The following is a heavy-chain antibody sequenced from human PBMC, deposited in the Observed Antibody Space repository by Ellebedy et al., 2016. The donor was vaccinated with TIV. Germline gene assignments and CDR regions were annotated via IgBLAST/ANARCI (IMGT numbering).Heavy chain of an antibody. CDR2: ITGDGGRT. J-gene: IGHJ4*02. CDR1: GFTFTPYA. V-gene: IGHV3-64D*06. D-gene: IGHD3-16*01. CDR3: VKAWGD. Sequence: GESLKISCSASGFTFTPYAMHWVRQAPGKGLEYVSAITGDGGRTYYADSVKGRFTISRDNSKHTLYLQMSSLRAEDTAMYYCVKAWGDWGQGTLVTVSS.